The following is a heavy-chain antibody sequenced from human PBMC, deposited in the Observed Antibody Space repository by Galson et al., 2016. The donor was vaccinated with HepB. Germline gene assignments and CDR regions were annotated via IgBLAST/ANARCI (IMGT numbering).Heavy chain of an antibody. Sequence: SVKVSCKASGYTLTSYGIAWVRQAPGQGLEWMGWINAYNGNANYAQKLQGRVTMTTDTSTSTAYMELRSLSSDDTAVYYCARVAYIVVVGAATQSLDPWGQGTLVTVSS. V-gene: IGHV1-18*01. CDR2: INAYNGNA. D-gene: IGHD2-15*01. J-gene: IGHJ5*02. CDR3: ARVAYIVVVGAATQSLDP. CDR1: GYTLTSYG.